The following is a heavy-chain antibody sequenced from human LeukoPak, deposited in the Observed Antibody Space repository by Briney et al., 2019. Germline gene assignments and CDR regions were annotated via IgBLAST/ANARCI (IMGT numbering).Heavy chain of an antibody. CDR3: ATDLGYCSGGSCRDY. CDR2: IIPIFGTA. CDR1: GGTFSSYA. V-gene: IGHV1-69*05. J-gene: IGHJ4*02. Sequence: SVKVSCKASGGTFSSYAISWVRQAPGQGLEWMGRIIPIFGTANYAQKFQGRVTITTDESTSTAYMELSSLRSEDTAVYYCATDLGYCSGGSCRDYWGQGTLVTVSS. D-gene: IGHD2-15*01.